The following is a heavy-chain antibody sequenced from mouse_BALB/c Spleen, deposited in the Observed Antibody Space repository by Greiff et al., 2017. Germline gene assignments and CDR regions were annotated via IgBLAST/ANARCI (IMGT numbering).Heavy chain of an antibody. Sequence: EVQGVESGGDLVKPGGSLKLSCAASGFTFSSYGMSWVRQTPDKRLEWVATISSGGSYTYYPDSVKGRFTISRDNAKNTLYLQMSSLKSEDTAMYYCARHGAVTTVVEYFDVWGAGTTVTVSS. D-gene: IGHD1-1*01. CDR3: ARHGAVTTVVEYFDV. CDR2: ISSGGSYT. V-gene: IGHV5-6*01. J-gene: IGHJ1*01. CDR1: GFTFSSYG.